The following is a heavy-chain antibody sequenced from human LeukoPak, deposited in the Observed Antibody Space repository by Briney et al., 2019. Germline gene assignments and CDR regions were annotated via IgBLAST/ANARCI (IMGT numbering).Heavy chain of an antibody. CDR1: GGSISSGDYY. CDR3: ARVMATIRDAFDI. CDR2: IYYSGST. Sequence: SETLSLTCTVSGGSISSGDYYWSWIRQPPGKGLEWIGYIYYSGSTYYNPSLKSRVTISVDTSMNQFSLKLSSVTAADTAVYYCARVMATIRDAFDIWGQGTMVTVSS. D-gene: IGHD5-24*01. J-gene: IGHJ3*02. V-gene: IGHV4-30-4*01.